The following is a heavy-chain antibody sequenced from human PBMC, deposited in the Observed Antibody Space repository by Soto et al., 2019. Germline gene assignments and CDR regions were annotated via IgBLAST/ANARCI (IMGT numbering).Heavy chain of an antibody. J-gene: IGHJ6*02. Sequence: QVQLVESGGGVVQPGRSLRLSCAASGFTFSSYGMHWVRQAPGKGLEWVAVIWYDGSNKYYADSVKGRFNISRDNSKNARYRQMNSLRAEDKAVYYCAREIAARPGFYYYYGMDVWGQGTTVTVSS. CDR2: IWYDGSNK. D-gene: IGHD6-6*01. CDR3: AREIAARPGFYYYYGMDV. CDR1: GFTFSSYG. V-gene: IGHV3-33*01.